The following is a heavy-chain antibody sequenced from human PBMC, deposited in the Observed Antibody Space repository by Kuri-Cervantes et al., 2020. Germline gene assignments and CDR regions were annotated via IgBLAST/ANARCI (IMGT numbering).Heavy chain of an antibody. CDR3: ARVVGDY. D-gene: IGHD3-16*02. V-gene: IGHV4-4*07. Sequence: SETLSLTCTVSGGSVSSYSWSWIRQPAGKGLEWIGPIYTSGSTNFNPSLKSRVTISVDKFKNQFSLKLSSVTAADTAVYYCARVVGDYWGQGTLVTVSS. J-gene: IGHJ4*02. CDR2: IYTSGST. CDR1: GGSVSSYS.